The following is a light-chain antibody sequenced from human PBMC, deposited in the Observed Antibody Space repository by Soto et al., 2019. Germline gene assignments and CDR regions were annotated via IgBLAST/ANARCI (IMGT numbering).Light chain of an antibody. V-gene: IGLV1-40*01. CDR3: QSYDSTLGVDV. CDR2: ADN. J-gene: IGLJ1*01. CDR1: SSSIGAGHD. Sequence: QSVLTQPPSVSGAPGQRVTISCTGSSSSIGAGHDVHWYQQLPRTAPKLLIYADNNRPSGVPDRFSGSKSGTSASLAITGLQAEDEADYYCQSYDSTLGVDVFGIGTKVTVL.